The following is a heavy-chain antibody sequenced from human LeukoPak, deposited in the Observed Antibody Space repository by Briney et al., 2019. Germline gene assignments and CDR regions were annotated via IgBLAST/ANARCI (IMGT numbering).Heavy chain of an antibody. CDR3: ARPTGDCSVGSCYSGY. J-gene: IGHJ4*02. CDR2: IYPGDSDT. Sequence: GESLKISCKGSGYSFASYWIGWVRQMPGKGLEWMGIIYPGDSDTRYSPFFQGQVTISADKSISMAYLQWSSLKASDTAMYYCARPTGDCSVGSCYSGYWGQGILVTVSS. CDR1: GYSFASYW. D-gene: IGHD2-15*01. V-gene: IGHV5-51*01.